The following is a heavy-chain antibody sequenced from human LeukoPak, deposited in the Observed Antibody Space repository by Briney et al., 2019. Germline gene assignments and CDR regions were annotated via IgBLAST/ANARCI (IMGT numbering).Heavy chain of an antibody. CDR2: IIPNFRTS. CDR1: GGTFSGYS. V-gene: IGHV1-69*05. D-gene: IGHD4-11*01. J-gene: IGHJ1*01. CDR3: ARPKDSNWETLHH. Sequence: ASVKVSCKASGGTFSGYSIAWVRQAPGQGLERMGGIIPNFRTSNYAQKFQGRVTFSTDESAGTGYLELSGLRSEDTAVYYCARPKDSNWETLHHWGQGTLVTVSS.